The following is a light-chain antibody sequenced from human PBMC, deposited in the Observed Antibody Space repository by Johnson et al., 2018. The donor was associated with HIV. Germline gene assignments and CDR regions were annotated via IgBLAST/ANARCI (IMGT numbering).Light chain of an antibody. J-gene: IGLJ1*01. CDR3: GTWDSGLSGGHYL. Sequence: QSVLTQPPSVSAAPGQKVTISCSGSSSDMGNYAVSWYQQLPGTAPKLLIYENNKRPSGIPDRFSGSKSGTSATLGITGLQTGDEADYYCGTWDSGLSGGHYLFGPGTKVTVL. CDR1: SSDMGNYA. V-gene: IGLV1-51*02. CDR2: ENN.